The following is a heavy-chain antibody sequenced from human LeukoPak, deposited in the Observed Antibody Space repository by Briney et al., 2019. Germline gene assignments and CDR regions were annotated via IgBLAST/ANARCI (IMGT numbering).Heavy chain of an antibody. Sequence: SVKVSCKASGGTFSSYAISWVRQAPGQGLEWMGRIIPILGIANYAQKFQGRVTITADKSTSTAYMELSSLRSEDTAVYYCASGRLGYCSGGSCDSLAYWGQGTLVTVSS. V-gene: IGHV1-69*04. J-gene: IGHJ4*02. CDR2: IIPILGIA. D-gene: IGHD2-15*01. CDR3: ASGRLGYCSGGSCDSLAY. CDR1: GGTFSSYA.